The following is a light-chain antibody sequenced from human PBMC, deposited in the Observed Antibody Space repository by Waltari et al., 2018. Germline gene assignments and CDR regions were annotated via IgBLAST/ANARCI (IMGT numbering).Light chain of an antibody. J-gene: IGKJ5*01. V-gene: IGKV4-1*01. CDR1: VVHSSDNKNY. CDR3: QQYYSIPPVT. Sequence: VVHSSDNKNYLSWYQQKAGQPPKLLINWASTREFGVPDRFSGSGSGTDFTLTISSLQAEDVAVYYCQQYYSIPPVTFGQGTRLEI. CDR2: WAS.